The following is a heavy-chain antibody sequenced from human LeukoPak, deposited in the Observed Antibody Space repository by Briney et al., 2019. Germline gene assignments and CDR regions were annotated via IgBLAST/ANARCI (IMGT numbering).Heavy chain of an antibody. Sequence: ASLKVSCKASGYTFTSYDINWVRQAAGQGLEWMGWMNRSSNNRGYGQKFQGRVTLTRNTSIATAYMELSSLRSEDTAVYYCARRSNGWTGYFDLWGRGTLLTVSS. V-gene: IGHV1-8*01. D-gene: IGHD6-19*01. CDR1: GYTFTSYD. J-gene: IGHJ2*01. CDR2: MNRSSNNR. CDR3: ARRSNGWTGYFDL.